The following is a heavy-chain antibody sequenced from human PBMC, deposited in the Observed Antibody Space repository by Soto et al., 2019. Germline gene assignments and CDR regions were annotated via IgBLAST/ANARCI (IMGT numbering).Heavy chain of an antibody. CDR1: GFIFSTTD. CDR2: ICGDGRTT. V-gene: IGHV3-23*01. J-gene: IGHJ5*01. D-gene: IGHD3-10*01. Sequence: PGGSLRLSCEASGFIFSTTDMSWVRQAPGKGLEWVSTICGDGRTTYYADSVRGRFSISRDNSKNMVYLQMDSLRVDDTAIYYCVKNSGWFNSWGQGSLVTVSS. CDR3: VKNSGWFNS.